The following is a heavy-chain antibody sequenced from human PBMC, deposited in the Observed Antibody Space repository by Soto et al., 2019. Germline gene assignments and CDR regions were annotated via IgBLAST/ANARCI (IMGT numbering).Heavy chain of an antibody. CDR1: GYTFTGYY. V-gene: IGHV1-2*04. D-gene: IGHD3-3*01. CDR2: INPNSGGT. CDR3: ARAYYDFWSGPLGY. J-gene: IGHJ4*02. Sequence: ASVNVSCKASGYTFTGYYMHWVRQAPGQGLEWMGWINPNSGGTNYAQKFQGWVTMTRDTSISTAYMELSRLRSDDTAVYYCARAYYDFWSGPLGYWGQGTLVTVSS.